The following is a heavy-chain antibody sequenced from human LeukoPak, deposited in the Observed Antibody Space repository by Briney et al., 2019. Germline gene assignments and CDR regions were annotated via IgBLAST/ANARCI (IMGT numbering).Heavy chain of an antibody. J-gene: IGHJ4*02. Sequence: GESLKISCKGSGYSFTSYWIGWVRQMRGKGLEWMGIIYPGDSDTRYSPSFQGQVSISADKSISTAYLQWSSLKASDTAMYYCARLHRVNLYYIDYWGQGTLVTVSS. V-gene: IGHV5-51*01. CDR3: ARLHRVNLYYIDY. D-gene: IGHD3-10*01. CDR1: GYSFTSYW. CDR2: IYPGDSDT.